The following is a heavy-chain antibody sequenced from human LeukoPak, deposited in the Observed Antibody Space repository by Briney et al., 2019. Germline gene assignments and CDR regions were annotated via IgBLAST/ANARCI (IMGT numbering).Heavy chain of an antibody. D-gene: IGHD2-15*01. J-gene: IGHJ5*02. Sequence: GASVKVSCKVSGYTLTELSMHWVRQAPGKGLEWMGGFDPEDGETIYAQKFQGRVTMTEDTSTDTAYMELSSLRSEDTAVYYWATFSVGVDVTGSGGSCYSGGFDPWGQGTLVTVSS. V-gene: IGHV1-24*01. CDR2: FDPEDGET. CDR1: GYTLTELS. CDR3: ATFSVGVDVTGSGGSCYSGGFDP.